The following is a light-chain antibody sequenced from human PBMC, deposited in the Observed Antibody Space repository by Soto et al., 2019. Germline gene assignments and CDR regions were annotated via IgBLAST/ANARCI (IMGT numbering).Light chain of an antibody. J-gene: IGLJ1*01. CDR1: SSNIGAGYD. CDR3: QSYDSSLSGSHYV. CDR2: GNS. Sequence: QPVLTQPPSVSGAPGQRVTISCTGSSSNIGAGYDVHWYQQLPGTAPKLLIYGNSNRPSGVPDRFSGSKSGTSASLAITGLQAEDDADYYCQSYDSSLSGSHYVFATGTKVTVL. V-gene: IGLV1-40*01.